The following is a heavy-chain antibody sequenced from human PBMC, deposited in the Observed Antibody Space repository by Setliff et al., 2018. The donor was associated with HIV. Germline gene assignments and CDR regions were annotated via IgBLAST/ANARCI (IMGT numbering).Heavy chain of an antibody. Sequence: SETLSLTCTVSGGSISSGGYYWSWIRQHPGKGLEWIGYIYYSGSTYYNPSLKSRVTISVDTSKNQFSLKLSSVTAADTAVHYCARHSVYTAVDYWGQGTLVTVSS. D-gene: IGHD5-18*01. CDR2: IYYSGST. J-gene: IGHJ4*02. V-gene: IGHV4-39*01. CDR3: ARHSVYTAVDY. CDR1: GGSISSGGYY.